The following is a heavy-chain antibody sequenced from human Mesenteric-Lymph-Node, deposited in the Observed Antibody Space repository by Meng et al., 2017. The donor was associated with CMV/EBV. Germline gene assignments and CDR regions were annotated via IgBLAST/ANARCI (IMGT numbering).Heavy chain of an antibody. CDR2: ISYDGDKK. V-gene: IGHV3-30*04. Sequence: GESLKISCAASGFTFGYYAMHWVRQAPGKGLEWVAVISYDGDKKYYADSVKGRFTISRDNAKNSLYLQMNSLRAEDTAVNYCARDLNLYGSGSYCYWGQGTLVTVSS. D-gene: IGHD3-10*01. CDR3: ARDLNLYGSGSYCY. CDR1: GFTFGYYA. J-gene: IGHJ4*02.